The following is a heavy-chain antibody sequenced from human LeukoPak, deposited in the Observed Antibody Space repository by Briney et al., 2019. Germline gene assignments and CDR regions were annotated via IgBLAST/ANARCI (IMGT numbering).Heavy chain of an antibody. D-gene: IGHD1-26*01. CDR3: ASRVGATFNWFDP. CDR1: GGSISSTAW. Sequence: PSETLSLTCAVSGGSISSTAWWSWARQPPGKGLEWIGEIYHSGSTNYNPSLKSRVAISVDKSRNQFSLELTSVTAADTAVYYCASRVGATFNWFDPWGQGTLVTVSS. V-gene: IGHV4-4*02. CDR2: IYHSGST. J-gene: IGHJ5*02.